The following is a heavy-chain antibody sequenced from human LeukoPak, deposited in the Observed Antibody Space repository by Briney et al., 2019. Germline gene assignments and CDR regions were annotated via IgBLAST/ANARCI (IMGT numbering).Heavy chain of an antibody. D-gene: IGHD3-10*01. CDR2: FDPQHGET. Sequence: ASVKVSCKVSGYTLTELSMHWVRQDPGKGREWMGGFDPQHGETIYTQRFQGRVTMTEDTSTNTAYMELSSLRSEDTAVYYCATVFPKLWFGELLRYKWFDPWRQGTLVTVSS. CDR3: ATVFPKLWFGELLRYKWFDP. CDR1: GYTLTELS. J-gene: IGHJ5*02. V-gene: IGHV1-24*01.